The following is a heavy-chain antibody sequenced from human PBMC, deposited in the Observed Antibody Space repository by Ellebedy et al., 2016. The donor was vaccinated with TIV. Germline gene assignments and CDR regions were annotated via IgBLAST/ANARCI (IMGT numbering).Heavy chain of an antibody. CDR1: GFSLTTSPMR. Sequence: SGPTLVXPPQPLTLTCNFSGFSLTTSPMRVRWIRQPPGKAPEWLARIDWDDDEFYSTSLKTRLTISKDTSKNQVVLTMTNMDPVETATYYCARIDSSGYYFDYWGQGTLVTVSS. V-gene: IGHV2-70*04. CDR3: ARIDSSGYYFDY. J-gene: IGHJ4*02. D-gene: IGHD3-22*01. CDR2: IDWDDDE.